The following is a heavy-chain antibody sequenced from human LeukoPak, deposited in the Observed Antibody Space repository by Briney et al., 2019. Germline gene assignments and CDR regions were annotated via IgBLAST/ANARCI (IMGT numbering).Heavy chain of an antibody. Sequence: PGGSLRLSCAASGFTVSSNYMSWVRQAPGKGLEWVSVIYSGGAIHYADSVKGRLTISRDNSKNTLYLQMNSLRAEDTAMYYCARGHRSGNPDPFDYWGQGTLVTVPS. CDR3: ARGHRSGNPDPFDY. CDR2: IYSGGAI. J-gene: IGHJ4*02. CDR1: GFTVSSNY. V-gene: IGHV3-53*01. D-gene: IGHD3-22*01.